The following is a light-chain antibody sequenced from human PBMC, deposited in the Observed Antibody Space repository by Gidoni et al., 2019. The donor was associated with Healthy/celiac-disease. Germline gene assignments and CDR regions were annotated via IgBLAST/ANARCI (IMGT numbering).Light chain of an antibody. CDR2: KGS. CDR1: QSISSW. J-gene: IGKJ1*01. CDR3: QQFNVYSRT. Sequence: DIQMTQSPSTLSASVGDRVTITCRASQSISSWLAWYQQKPGKAPNLLIYKGSSLESGVPSRFSGSGSGTEFTLTISSLKPDDFATYYCQQFNVYSRTFGQGTKVEVK. V-gene: IGKV1-5*03.